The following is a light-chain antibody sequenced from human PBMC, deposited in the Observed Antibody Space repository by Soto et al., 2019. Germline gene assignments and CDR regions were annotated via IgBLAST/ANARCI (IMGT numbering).Light chain of an antibody. CDR1: QSISSY. CDR3: QQRYSSPWT. J-gene: IGKJ1*01. CDR2: AAS. V-gene: IGKV1-39*01. Sequence: DIQMTKSPSSLSASVGDRVTITCRASQSISSYLNWYQQKPGKAPKLLIYAASSLQSGVPSRFSGSGSGTDFTLTISSLQPEDFATYYCQQRYSSPWTFRQGTKVDIK.